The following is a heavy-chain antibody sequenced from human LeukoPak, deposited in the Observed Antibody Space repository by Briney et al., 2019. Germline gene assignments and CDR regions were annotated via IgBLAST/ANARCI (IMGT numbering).Heavy chain of an antibody. D-gene: IGHD6-13*01. CDR3: ARDLLGLGLAAAGTENWFDP. CDR1: GGTFSSYA. J-gene: IGHJ5*02. CDR2: IIPIFGTA. V-gene: IGHV1-69*05. Sequence: SVKVSCKASGGTFSSYAISWLRQAPGQGLEWMGRIIPIFGTANYAQKFQGRVTITTDESTSTAYMELSSLRSEDTAVYYCARDLLGLGLAAAGTENWFDPWGQGTLVTASS.